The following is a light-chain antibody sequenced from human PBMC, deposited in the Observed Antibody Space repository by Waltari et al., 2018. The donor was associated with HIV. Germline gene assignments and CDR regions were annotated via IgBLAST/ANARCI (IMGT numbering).Light chain of an antibody. Sequence: QSALTQPHSASASPGQSVTLSCTGTSRDVGRYHSVPWYQQHPGKAPTLMIYEVSKRPSGVPDRFSGSKSGNTASLTVSGLQAEDEADYYCSSYAGSNNLVFGGGTKLTVL. J-gene: IGLJ2*01. V-gene: IGLV2-8*01. CDR1: SRDVGRYHS. CDR2: EVS. CDR3: SSYAGSNNLV.